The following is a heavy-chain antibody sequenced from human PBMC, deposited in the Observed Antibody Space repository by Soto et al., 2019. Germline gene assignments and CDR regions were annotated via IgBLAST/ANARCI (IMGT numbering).Heavy chain of an antibody. J-gene: IGHJ4*02. Sequence: EVQLLESGGGLVQHGGSLRLSCAASGFTFSSYAMRWVRQAPVKGLEWVSAISGSGGSTYYADSVKGRFTISRDNSKNTLYLQMNSLRAADPAVYYFARRGSGSYFDYWGQGTRVTVSS. CDR2: ISGSGGST. CDR3: ARRGSGSYFDY. CDR1: GFTFSSYA. V-gene: IGHV3-23*01. D-gene: IGHD1-26*01.